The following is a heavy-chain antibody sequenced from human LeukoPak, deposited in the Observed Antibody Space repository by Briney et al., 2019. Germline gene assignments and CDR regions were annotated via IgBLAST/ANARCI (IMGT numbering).Heavy chain of an antibody. V-gene: IGHV1-18*01. J-gene: IGHJ4*02. D-gene: IGHD6-19*01. CDR2: ISAYNGNT. CDR3: ARPTYSSGWYNTAFDY. Sequence: ASVKVSCKASGYTFTSYGISWVRQAPGQGLEWMGWISAYNGNTNYAQKLQGRVTMTRDTSTSTVYMELSSLRSEDTAVYYCARPTYSSGWYNTAFDYWGQGTLVTVSS. CDR1: GYTFTSYG.